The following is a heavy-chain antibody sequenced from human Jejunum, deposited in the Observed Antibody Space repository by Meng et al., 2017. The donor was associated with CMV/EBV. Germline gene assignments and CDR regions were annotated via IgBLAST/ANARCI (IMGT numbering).Heavy chain of an antibody. Sequence: CAASGFSFSDPYMDWVRQAPGKGLEWVGVIRNRAGSYTTEYAASVKGRFIISRDDSNNSLYLQMNNLKTEDTAVYYCTRDWATALYHWGQGTLVTVSS. J-gene: IGHJ4*02. CDR2: IRNRAGSYTT. CDR3: TRDWATALYH. V-gene: IGHV3-72*01. CDR1: GFSFSDPY. D-gene: IGHD5-24*01.